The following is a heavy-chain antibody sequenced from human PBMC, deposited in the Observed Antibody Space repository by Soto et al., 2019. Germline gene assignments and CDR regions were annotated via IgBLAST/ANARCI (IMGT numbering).Heavy chain of an antibody. CDR1: GFTVSSNY. Sequence: EVQLVESGGGLIQPGGSLRLSCAAPGFTVSSNYMSWVRQAPGKGLEWVSVIYSGDTTYYADSVKGRFTISRDHSKNTLYLQMNSLRAEDTAVYYCARDLRTLYGMDVWGQGTTVTVSS. V-gene: IGHV3-53*01. J-gene: IGHJ6*02. CDR2: IYSGDTT. CDR3: ARDLRTLYGMDV.